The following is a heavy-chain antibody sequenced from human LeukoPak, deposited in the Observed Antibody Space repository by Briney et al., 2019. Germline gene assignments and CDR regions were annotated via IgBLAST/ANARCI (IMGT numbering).Heavy chain of an antibody. CDR3: ARQVHCSSSSCSANYYYYGMDV. CDR1: GYSFTSYW. J-gene: IGHJ6*02. V-gene: IGHV5-10-1*01. Sequence: GESLKISCKGSGYSFTSYWISWVRQMPGKGLEWIGRIDPIDSYTNYSPSFQGHVTISADKSISTAYLQWSSLKASDTAMYYCARQVHCSSSSCSANYYYYGMDVWGQGTTVTVSS. CDR2: IDPIDSYT. D-gene: IGHD2-15*01.